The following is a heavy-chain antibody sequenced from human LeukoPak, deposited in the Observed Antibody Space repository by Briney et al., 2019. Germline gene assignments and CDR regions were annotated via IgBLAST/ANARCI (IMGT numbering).Heavy chain of an antibody. CDR2: IYYSGTT. J-gene: IGHJ4*02. D-gene: IGHD3-10*01. V-gene: IGHV4-59*08. Sequence: SETLSLTCTVSGGSISTYYWNWIRQPPGKGLEWIGYIYYSGTTNYNPSLKSRVSMSVDTSKNQFSLKLSSVTAADTAVYYCARMKLIRGVISPFDYWGQGTLVTVSS. CDR1: GGSISTYY. CDR3: ARMKLIRGVISPFDY.